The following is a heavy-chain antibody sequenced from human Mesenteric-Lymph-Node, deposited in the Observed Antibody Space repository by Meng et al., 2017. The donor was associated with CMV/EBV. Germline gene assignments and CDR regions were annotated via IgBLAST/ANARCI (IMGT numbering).Heavy chain of an antibody. J-gene: IGHJ4*02. CDR3: ARYRGTYDYFDY. CDR2: ISGSGGST. V-gene: IGHV3-23*01. D-gene: IGHD3-16*01. Sequence: GGSLRLSCAASGFTFSSYAMSWVRQAPGKGLEWVSAISGSGGSTYYADSVKGRFTISRDNAKNSLYLQMNSLRAEDTAVYYCARYRGTYDYFDYWGQGTLVTVSS. CDR1: GFTFSSYA.